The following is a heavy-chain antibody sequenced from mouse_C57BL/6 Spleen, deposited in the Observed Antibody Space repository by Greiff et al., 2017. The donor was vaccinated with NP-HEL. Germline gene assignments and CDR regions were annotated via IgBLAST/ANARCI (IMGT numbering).Heavy chain of an antibody. J-gene: IGHJ4*01. D-gene: IGHD2-4*01. CDR3: ARRGYDYGDGYYAMDY. V-gene: IGHV1-18*01. Sequence: EVHLVESGPELVKPGASVKIPCKASGYTFTDYNMDWVKQSHGKSLEWIGDINPNNGGTIYNQKFEGKATLTVDKSSSTAYMELRSLTSDDTAVYYCARRGYDYGDGYYAMDYWGQGTSVTVSS. CDR1: GYTFTDYN. CDR2: INPNNGGT.